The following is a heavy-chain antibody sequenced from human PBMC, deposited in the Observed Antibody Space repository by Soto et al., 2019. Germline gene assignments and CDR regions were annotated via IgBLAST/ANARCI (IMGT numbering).Heavy chain of an antibody. CDR1: GFTFSSYA. CDR3: ARVHIPRAYDDDAFDI. Sequence: GGSLRLSCAASGFTFSSYAMHWVRQAPGKGLEWVAVISYDGSNKYYADSVKGRFTISRDNSKNTLYLQMNSLRAEDTAVYYCARVHIPRAYDDDAFDIWGQGTMVTVSS. J-gene: IGHJ3*02. CDR2: ISYDGSNK. D-gene: IGHD5-12*01. V-gene: IGHV3-30-3*01.